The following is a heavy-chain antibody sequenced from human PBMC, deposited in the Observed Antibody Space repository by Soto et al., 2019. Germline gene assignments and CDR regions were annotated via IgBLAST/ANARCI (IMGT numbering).Heavy chain of an antibody. Sequence: ASVKVSCKASGYTFTSYAMHWLRQSPGQRLEWMGWINAGNGNTKYSQKFQGRVTITRDTSASTAYMELSSLRSEDTAVYFCAKDVYYYDSSGYSGAFDIWGQGTMVTVSS. CDR3: AKDVYYYDSSGYSGAFDI. CDR2: INAGNGNT. J-gene: IGHJ3*02. CDR1: GYTFTSYA. V-gene: IGHV1-3*01. D-gene: IGHD3-22*01.